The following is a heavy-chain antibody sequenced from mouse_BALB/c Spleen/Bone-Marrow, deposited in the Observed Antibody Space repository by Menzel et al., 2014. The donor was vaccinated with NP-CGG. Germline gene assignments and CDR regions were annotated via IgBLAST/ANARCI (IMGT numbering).Heavy chain of an antibody. D-gene: IGHD1-1*02. CDR1: GFSLTSYG. CDR3: ARNWGYGGNHGAY. V-gene: IGHV2-2*02. CDR2: IWSGGST. J-gene: IGHJ3*01. Sequence: VQLQQSGPGLVQPSQSLSITCTVSGFSLTSYGVHWVRQSPGKGLEWLGVIWSGGSTDYNAAFISRLSISKDNSKSQVFFKMNSLQANDTAIYYCARNWGYGGNHGAYWGQGTLVTVSA.